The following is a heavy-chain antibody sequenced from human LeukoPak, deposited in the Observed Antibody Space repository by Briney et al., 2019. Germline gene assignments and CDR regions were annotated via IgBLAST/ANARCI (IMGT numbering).Heavy chain of an antibody. V-gene: IGHV1-69*04. D-gene: IGHD2-15*01. CDR1: GGTFSSYA. CDR2: IIPILGIA. CDR3: ARARTFSCSGSSGGTCPHFLDH. Sequence: SVKVSCKASGGTFSSYAISWVRQAPGQGLEWMGRIIPILGIANYAQKFQGRVTITADKSTSTAYMELSSLRSEDTAVYYCARARTFSCSGSSGGTCPHFLDHWGQGTLVTVSS. J-gene: IGHJ4*02.